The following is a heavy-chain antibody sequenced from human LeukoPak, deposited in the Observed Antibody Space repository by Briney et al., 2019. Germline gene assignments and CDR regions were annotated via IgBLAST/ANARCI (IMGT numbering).Heavy chain of an antibody. J-gene: IGHJ4*02. V-gene: IGHV1-8*01. Sequence: ASVKVSYKASGYTFSSYDINWVRQATGQGLEWMGWMNPNSGYTGYAQKFQGRVTMTRNTSISTAYVELSSLRSEDTAVYYCARVYSSSWPQFNWGQGTLVTVSS. CDR2: MNPNSGYT. CDR1: GYTFSSYD. D-gene: IGHD6-13*01. CDR3: ARVYSSSWPQFN.